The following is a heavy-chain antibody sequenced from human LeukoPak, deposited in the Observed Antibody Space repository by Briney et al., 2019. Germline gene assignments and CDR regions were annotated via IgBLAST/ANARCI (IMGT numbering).Heavy chain of an antibody. D-gene: IGHD3-10*01. CDR3: ANLGGYGSGSYYGIDY. V-gene: IGHV3-30*18. CDR1: GFTFSSYG. CDR2: ISYDGSNK. Sequence: PGRSLRLSCAASGFTFSSYGMHWVRQAPGKGLEWVAVISYDGSNKYYADSVKGRFTIPRDNSKNTLYLQMNSLRAEDTAVYYCANLGGYGSGSYYGIDYWGQGTLVTVSS. J-gene: IGHJ4*02.